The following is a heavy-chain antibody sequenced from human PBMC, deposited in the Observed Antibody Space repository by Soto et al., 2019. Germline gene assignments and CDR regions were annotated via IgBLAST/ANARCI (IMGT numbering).Heavy chain of an antibody. D-gene: IGHD4-17*01. J-gene: IGHJ5*02. CDR1: GGSFSGYY. CDR2: INHSGST. CDR3: ATRTMTTVTTWLGSWFDP. V-gene: IGHV4-34*01. Sequence: SETLSLTCAVYGGSFSGYYWSWIRQPPGKGLEWIGEINHSGSTNYKPSLKSRVTISVDTSKNQFSLKLSSVTAADTAVYYCATRTMTTVTTWLGSWFDPWGQGTLVTVSS.